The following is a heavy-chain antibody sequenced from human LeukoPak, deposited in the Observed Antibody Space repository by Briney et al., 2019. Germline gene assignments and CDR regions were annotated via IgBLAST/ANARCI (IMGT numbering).Heavy chain of an antibody. D-gene: IGHD1-26*01. J-gene: IGHJ4*02. V-gene: IGHV3-53*01. Sequence: GGSLRLSCAASGFTVSTNYMTWVRQAPGKGLDWVSIINTDGYTYYIDSVKGRFTISRDKSKNTLYLQMTFLNVEDTAVYYCARESGSYLQWGQGTLVTVSS. CDR3: ARESGSYLQ. CDR1: GFTVSTNY. CDR2: INTDGYT.